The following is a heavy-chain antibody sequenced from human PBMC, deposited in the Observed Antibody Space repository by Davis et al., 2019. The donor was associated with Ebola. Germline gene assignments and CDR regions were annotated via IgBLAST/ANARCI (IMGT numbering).Heavy chain of an antibody. J-gene: IGHJ5*02. D-gene: IGHD5-18*01. CDR3: ARSSLQEWIQLWLLDP. V-gene: IGHV3-33*01. Sequence: GESLKISCAASGFTFSSYGMHWVRQAPGKGLEWVAVIWYDGSNKYYADSVKGRFTISRDNSKNTLYLQMNSLRAEDTAVYYCARSSLQEWIQLWLLDPWGQGTLVTVSS. CDR1: GFTFSSYG. CDR2: IWYDGSNK.